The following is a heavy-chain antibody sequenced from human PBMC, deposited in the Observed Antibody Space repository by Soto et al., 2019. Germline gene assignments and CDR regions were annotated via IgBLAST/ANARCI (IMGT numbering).Heavy chain of an antibody. Sequence: EVQLVETGGGLIQPGGSMRLSCVASGFTVSSNYMSWVRQAPGKGLEWVSVIYSGGSTYYADSVKGRFTMSRDNSKNTLDLKMNSLRAEDTAVYYCAGSSSGGSANTGPGYFDLWGRGTLVTVSS. CDR3: AGSSSGGSANTGPGYFDL. J-gene: IGHJ2*01. CDR1: GFTVSSNY. D-gene: IGHD6-19*01. V-gene: IGHV3-53*02. CDR2: IYSGGST.